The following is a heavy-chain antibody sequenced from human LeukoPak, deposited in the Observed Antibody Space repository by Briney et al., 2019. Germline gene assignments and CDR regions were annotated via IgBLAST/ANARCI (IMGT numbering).Heavy chain of an antibody. V-gene: IGHV3-23*01. J-gene: IGHJ4*02. CDR3: AKLQSSSGWRYYFDY. Sequence: HPGGSLRLSCAASGFTFSSYAMSWVRQAPGKGLEWVSAISGSGGNTYYADSVKGRFTISRDNSKNTLYLQMNSLRAEDTAVYYCAKLQSSSGWRYYFDYWGQGTLVTVSS. CDR2: ISGSGGNT. D-gene: IGHD6-19*01. CDR1: GFTFSSYA.